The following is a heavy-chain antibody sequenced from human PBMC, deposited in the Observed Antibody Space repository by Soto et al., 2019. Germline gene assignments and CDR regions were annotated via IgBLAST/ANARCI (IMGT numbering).Heavy chain of an antibody. D-gene: IGHD3-22*01. CDR1: GYTFTSYG. J-gene: IGHJ5*02. V-gene: IGHV1-18*01. CDR3: ARDEGSGYYEWFDP. Sequence: QVQLVQSGAEVKKPGXSVKVSCKASGYTFTSYGISWVRQAPGQGLEWMGWISGYNGNTNYAQKFQDRVTMTTDTSTSVAYMELRSLRSDDTAVYYCARDEGSGYYEWFDPWGQGTLVTVSS. CDR2: ISGYNGNT.